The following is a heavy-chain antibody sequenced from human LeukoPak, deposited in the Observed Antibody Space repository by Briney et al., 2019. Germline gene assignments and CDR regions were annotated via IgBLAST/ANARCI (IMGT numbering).Heavy chain of an antibody. Sequence: SETLSLTCAVSGYYISSGYYWGWIRQPPGKGLEWIGSIYHSGSTYYNPSLKSRVTISLDTSKNQVSLKLNSVTAADTAVYYCAKQAYYFVDYWGQGTLVAISS. J-gene: IGHJ4*02. CDR2: IYHSGST. V-gene: IGHV4-38-2*01. D-gene: IGHD2/OR15-2a*01. CDR3: AKQAYYFVDY. CDR1: GYYISSGYY.